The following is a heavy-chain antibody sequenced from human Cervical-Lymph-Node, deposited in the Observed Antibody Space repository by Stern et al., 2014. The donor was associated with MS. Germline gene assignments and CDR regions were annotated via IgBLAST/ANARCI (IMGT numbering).Heavy chain of an antibody. CDR2: IYYSEST. D-gene: IGHD5-24*01. CDR3: ARIRDNYAPFDY. V-gene: IGHV4-59*01. J-gene: IGHJ4*02. Sequence: VQLVESGPGLVKPSETLSLTCTVSGGSISKNYWTWIRQSPAKGVEWIGYIYYSESTNYNPSLKSRVAILVDTSKNQFSLILTSVTAADSAVYYCARIRDNYAPFDYWGQGILVTVSS. CDR1: GGSISKNY.